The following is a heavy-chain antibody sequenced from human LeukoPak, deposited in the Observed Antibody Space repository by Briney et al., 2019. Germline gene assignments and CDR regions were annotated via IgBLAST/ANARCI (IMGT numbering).Heavy chain of an antibody. CDR2: IEATGGTT. J-gene: IGHJ4*02. Sequence: ASVKVSCKASGYTFTGYYIHWVRQAPGQGLEWLGLIEATGGTTIYAQRFQGRVTVTSDTSTSTVYLELSSLRPEDTALYYCARDGYPSSGTYYHFDYWGQGTLVTVSP. V-gene: IGHV1-46*01. CDR3: ARDGYPSSGTYYHFDY. D-gene: IGHD1-26*01. CDR1: GYTFTGYY.